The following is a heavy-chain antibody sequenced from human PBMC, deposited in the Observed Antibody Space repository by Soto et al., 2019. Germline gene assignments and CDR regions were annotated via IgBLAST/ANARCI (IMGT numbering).Heavy chain of an antibody. Sequence: QVQLVQSGAELRKPGASVKVSCQAYGYRFSSYGVHWLRQAPGQGLEWMGWIDPNNGNRNYAQKFEDRLSMTTATSTNTIYMELKGLKSDDTAIYYCARDRLRGYDSSGFYSWGQGTLVTVSS. CDR1: GYRFSSYG. D-gene: IGHD3-22*01. J-gene: IGHJ4*02. V-gene: IGHV1-18*01. CDR2: IDPNNGNR. CDR3: ARDRLRGYDSSGFYS.